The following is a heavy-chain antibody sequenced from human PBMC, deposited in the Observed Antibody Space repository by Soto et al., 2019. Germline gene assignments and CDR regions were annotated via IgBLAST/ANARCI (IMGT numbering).Heavy chain of an antibody. Sequence: ASVKVSCKASGYTFTGYYIHWVRRAPGQGLEWVGIINPLGGSTNYAQKFQGRVTMTRDTSTSTVYMELSNLKSEDTALYYCARNLAAGDLWGQGTPVTVSS. D-gene: IGHD6-13*01. CDR3: ARNLAAGDL. V-gene: IGHV1-46*01. CDR1: GYTFTGYY. J-gene: IGHJ4*02. CDR2: INPLGGST.